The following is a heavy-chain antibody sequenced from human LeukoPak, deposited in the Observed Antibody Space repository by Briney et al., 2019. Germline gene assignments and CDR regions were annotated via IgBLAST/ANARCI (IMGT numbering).Heavy chain of an antibody. CDR2: RYYTRST. J-gene: IGHJ5*02. CDR1: GDSISSSSDY. Sequence: SETLSLTCTVSGDSISSSSDYWGWIRQPPGKGLEWIGSRYYTRSTYYNPSLKSRVTISVDTSKNQFSLKLSSVTAADTAVYYCASVRFLEWSNWFDPWGQGTLVTVSS. V-gene: IGHV4-39*01. D-gene: IGHD3-3*01. CDR3: ASVRFLEWSNWFDP.